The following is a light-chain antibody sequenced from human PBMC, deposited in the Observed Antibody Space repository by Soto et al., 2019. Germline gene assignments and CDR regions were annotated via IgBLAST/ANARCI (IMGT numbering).Light chain of an antibody. CDR1: SGNIGGYNY. CDR3: SSYADTHNSHVV. J-gene: IGLJ2*01. V-gene: IGLV2-8*01. CDR2: EVS. Sequence: QSVLTQPPSASGSPGQSVTISCTGTSGNIGGYNYVSWYRQHPGKAPKLMIHEVSMRPSGVPDRFSGSKSGNTASLTVSGLQAEDEADYYCSSYADTHNSHVVFGGGTKLTVL.